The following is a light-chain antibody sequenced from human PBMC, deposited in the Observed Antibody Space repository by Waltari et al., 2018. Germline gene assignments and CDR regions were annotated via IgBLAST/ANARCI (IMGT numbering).Light chain of an antibody. CDR3: QKYGSAT. J-gene: IGKJ5*01. V-gene: IGKV3-20*01. CDR1: QSVSSTS. Sequence: EIVLTQSPGPLSLSPGERATLSCRASQSVSSTSLAWFQRRPGQAPRPLIYGASSRVSGIPDRFSGSGSGTDYILTISRLEPEDFAVYYCQKYGSATFGQG. CDR2: GAS.